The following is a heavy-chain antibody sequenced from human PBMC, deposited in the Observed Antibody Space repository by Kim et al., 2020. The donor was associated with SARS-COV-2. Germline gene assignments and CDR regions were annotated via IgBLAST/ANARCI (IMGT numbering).Heavy chain of an antibody. V-gene: IGHV3-74*01. CDR3: ARGGVTGRLLDY. CDR2: INNGGTTS. CDR1: GVSFTTYW. Sequence: GGSLRLSCTASGVSFTTYWMHWVRQVPGKGLEWVSLINNGGTTSNYADFVKGRFAISRDNHKATLYLRMTSLRGEDTGVYFCARGGVTGRLLDYWGQGTLVTVSS. J-gene: IGHJ4*02. D-gene: IGHD2-21*02.